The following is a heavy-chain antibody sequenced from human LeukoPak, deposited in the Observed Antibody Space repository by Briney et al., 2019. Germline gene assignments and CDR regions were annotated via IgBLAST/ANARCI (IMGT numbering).Heavy chain of an antibody. J-gene: IGHJ6*03. D-gene: IGHD4-11*01. Sequence: EASVKVSCKASGYTFTSYYMHWVRQAPGQGLEWMGIINPSGGSTSYAQKFQGRVTMTRDMSTSTVYMELSSLRSEDTAVYYCASAVDNSNYYDYYHMDVWGKETTVTVSS. CDR1: GYTFTSYY. CDR3: ASAVDNSNYYDYYHMDV. CDR2: INPSGGST. V-gene: IGHV1-46*01.